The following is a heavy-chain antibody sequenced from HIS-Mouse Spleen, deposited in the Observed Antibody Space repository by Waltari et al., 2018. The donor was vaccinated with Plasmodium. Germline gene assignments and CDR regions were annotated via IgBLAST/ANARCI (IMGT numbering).Heavy chain of an antibody. CDR2: INPNSGGT. V-gene: IGHV1-2*02. CDR3: ARVLGYKAAAGTFVEYFQH. J-gene: IGHJ1*01. Sequence: QVQLVQSGAEVKKPGASVKVSCKASGYTFTGYYMHWVRQAPGQGLEWMGWINPNSGGTNYAKNLQGRVTMTRDTSISTAYMELSRLRTDDTAVYYCARVLGYKAAAGTFVEYFQHWGQGTLVTVSS. D-gene: IGHD6-13*01. CDR1: GYTFTGYY.